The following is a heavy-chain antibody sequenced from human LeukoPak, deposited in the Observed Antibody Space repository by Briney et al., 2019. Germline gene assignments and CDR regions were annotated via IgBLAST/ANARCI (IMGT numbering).Heavy chain of an antibody. V-gene: IGHV3-30-3*01. Sequence: GGSLRLSCAASGFTLSSYAMHWVRQAPGKGLERVAVISYDGSNKYYADSVKGRFTISRDNSKNTLYLQMNSLRAEDTAVYYCARVAVSGPTGWFDSWGQGTLVIVSS. CDR1: GFTLSSYA. CDR3: ARVAVSGPTGWFDS. J-gene: IGHJ5*01. CDR2: ISYDGSNK. D-gene: IGHD2-8*02.